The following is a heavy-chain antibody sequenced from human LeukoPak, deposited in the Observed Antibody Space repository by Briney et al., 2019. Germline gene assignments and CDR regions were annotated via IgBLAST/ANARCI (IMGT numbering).Heavy chain of an antibody. CDR3: ARDRYCSSTSCYMESWFDP. CDR2: IYYSGST. CDR1: GGSFSGYY. D-gene: IGHD2-2*02. Sequence: SETLSLTCAVYGGSFSGYYWSWIRQPPGKGLEWIGYIYYSGSTSYNPSLKSRVTISVDTSKNQFSLKLSSVTAADTAVYYCARDRYCSSTSCYMESWFDPWSQGTLVTVSS. V-gene: IGHV4-59*01. J-gene: IGHJ5*02.